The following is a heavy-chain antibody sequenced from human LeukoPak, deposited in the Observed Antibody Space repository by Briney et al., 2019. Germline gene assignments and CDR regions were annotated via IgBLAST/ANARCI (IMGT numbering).Heavy chain of an antibody. CDR3: ARGLSRGFDN. Sequence: SETLSLTCTVSGGSISSGSNYWSWIRQPAGKGLEWIGRLYSSGSTNYNPSLKSRVTISVDTSKNQFSLKLSSVTAADTAVYYCARGLSRGFDNWGQGTLVTVSS. CDR1: GGSISSGSNY. J-gene: IGHJ4*02. CDR2: LYSSGST. V-gene: IGHV4-61*02.